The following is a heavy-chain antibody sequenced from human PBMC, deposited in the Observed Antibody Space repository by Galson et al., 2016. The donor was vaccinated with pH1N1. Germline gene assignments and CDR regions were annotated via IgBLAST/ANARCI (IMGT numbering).Heavy chain of an antibody. V-gene: IGHV3-15*01. Sequence: SLRLSCAASGFTFSNARMNWVRQAPEKGLEWVGRSKSKTDGGTTDYAAPVKGRFTVSRDDSKNTLYLEMNSLKTEDTAVYYCATEYYLASGTDPLVGYYGMDVWGQGTTVTVSS. CDR1: GFTFSNAR. CDR3: ATEYYLASGTDPLVGYYGMDV. CDR2: SKSKTDGGTT. D-gene: IGHD3-10*01. J-gene: IGHJ6*02.